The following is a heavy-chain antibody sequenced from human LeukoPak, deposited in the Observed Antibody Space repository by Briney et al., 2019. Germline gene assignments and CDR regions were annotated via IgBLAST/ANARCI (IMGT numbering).Heavy chain of an antibody. V-gene: IGHV3-43*02. CDR3: AKDIGALIVSSECLHH. CDR2: ISGDGIST. J-gene: IGHJ1*01. CDR1: GFSFDDYA. Sequence: GGSLRLSCAASGFSFDDYAMHWVRQAPGKGLEWVSIISGDGISTAYAESVQGRFTVSRDNRKNVLYLQMNRLTTEDIAFYYCAKDIGALIVSSECLHHWGQGTLVTVSS. D-gene: IGHD3-10*01.